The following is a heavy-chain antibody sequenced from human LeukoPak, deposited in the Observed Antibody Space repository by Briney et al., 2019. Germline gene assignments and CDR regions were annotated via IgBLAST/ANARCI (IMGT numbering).Heavy chain of an antibody. CDR3: AREPYSSGWYFSYYFDY. Sequence: GGSLRLSCAASGFTFSSYGMHWVRQAPGKGLEWVAVISYDGSNKYYADSVKGRFTISRDNSKNTLYLQMNSLRAEDTAVYYCAREPYSSGWYFSYYFDYWGQGTLVTVSS. D-gene: IGHD6-19*01. V-gene: IGHV3-30*03. CDR2: ISYDGSNK. J-gene: IGHJ4*02. CDR1: GFTFSSYG.